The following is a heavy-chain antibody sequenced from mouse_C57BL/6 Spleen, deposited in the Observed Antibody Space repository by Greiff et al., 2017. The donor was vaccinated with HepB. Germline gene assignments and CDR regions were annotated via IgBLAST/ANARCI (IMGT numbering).Heavy chain of an antibody. D-gene: IGHD2-3*01. CDR2: IYPGDGDT. V-gene: IGHV1-82*01. Sequence: VQLQQSGPELVKPGASVKISCKASGYAFSSSWMNWVKQRPGKGLEWIGRIYPGDGDTNYNGKFKGKATLTADKSSSTAYMQLSSLTSEDSAVYFCARSPDGYYQYFDVWGTGTTVTVSS. CDR1: GYAFSSSW. J-gene: IGHJ1*03. CDR3: ARSPDGYYQYFDV.